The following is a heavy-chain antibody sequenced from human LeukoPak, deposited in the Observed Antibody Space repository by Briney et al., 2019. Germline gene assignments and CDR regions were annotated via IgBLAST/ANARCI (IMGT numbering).Heavy chain of an antibody. CDR3: ARVPHGETVFGVVLYWLDP. CDR1: GYSMRSGYY. J-gene: IGHJ5*02. CDR2: TYDSGST. V-gene: IGHV4-38-2*02. D-gene: IGHD3-3*01. Sequence: SETLSLTCTVSGYSMRSGYYWGWIRQPPGKGLEWIGRTYDSGSTNYNPSLKSRVTISVDTSKTQFSLKLNSVTAADTAVYYCARVPHGETVFGVVLYWLDPWGQGTLVTVFS.